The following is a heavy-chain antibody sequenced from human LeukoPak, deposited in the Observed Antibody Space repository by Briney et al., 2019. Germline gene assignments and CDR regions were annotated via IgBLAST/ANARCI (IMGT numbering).Heavy chain of an antibody. CDR3: AKSIRFCSSNSCFAGYYNYGLHV. V-gene: IGHV3-30*18. D-gene: IGHD2-2*01. J-gene: IGHJ6*02. Sequence: PGRSLRLSCAASGFTFSSYGMHWVRQAPGKGLEWVAVISHDGSSKYFADSVKGRSTISRDNPKNTLDLQMHSLRAEDTAVYYCAKSIRFCSSNSCFAGYYNYGLHVWGQGTTVIVSS. CDR2: ISHDGSSK. CDR1: GFTFSSYG.